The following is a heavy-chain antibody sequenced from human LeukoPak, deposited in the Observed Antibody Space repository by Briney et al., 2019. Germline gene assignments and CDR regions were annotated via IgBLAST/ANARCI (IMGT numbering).Heavy chain of an antibody. CDR3: ARVVQSTDSSGFYLPEYFQH. J-gene: IGHJ1*01. V-gene: IGHV4-59*08. CDR2: MSYSGST. CDR1: GGSISSYY. Sequence: SETLSLTCSVSGGSISSYYCTWTRQTPGKGLEWIGYMSYSGSTNYNPSLKSRVTISVDTSKNQFSLKLRSVTAADTAVYYCARVVQSTDSSGFYLPEYFQHWGQGTLVTVSS. D-gene: IGHD3-22*01.